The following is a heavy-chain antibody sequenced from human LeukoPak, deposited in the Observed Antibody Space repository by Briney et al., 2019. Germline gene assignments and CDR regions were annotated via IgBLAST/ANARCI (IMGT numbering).Heavy chain of an antibody. Sequence: PGGSLRLSCAAPGFTFSSYAMSWVRQAPGKGLEWVANIKEDGSREYYVDSVKGRFTTSRDNAKNSLYLQMDSLTAEDTAVYYCARDSPGYGAYVSWGQGTLVSVSS. CDR2: IKEDGSRE. CDR3: ARDSPGYGAYVS. V-gene: IGHV3-7*01. D-gene: IGHD5-12*01. J-gene: IGHJ1*01. CDR1: GFTFSSYA.